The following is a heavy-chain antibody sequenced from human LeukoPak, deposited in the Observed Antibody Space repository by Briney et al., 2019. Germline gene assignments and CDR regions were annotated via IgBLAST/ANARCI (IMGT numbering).Heavy chain of an antibody. CDR3: SGSPLYYFDY. J-gene: IGHJ4*02. V-gene: IGHV1-69*13. Sequence: SVKVSCKASGGPFSSYAISWVRQAPGQGLEWMGGIIPIFGTANYAQKFQGRVTITADESTSTAYMELSSLRSEDTAVYYCSGSPLYYFDYWGQGTLVTVSS. D-gene: IGHD2-15*01. CDR1: GGPFSSYA. CDR2: IIPIFGTA.